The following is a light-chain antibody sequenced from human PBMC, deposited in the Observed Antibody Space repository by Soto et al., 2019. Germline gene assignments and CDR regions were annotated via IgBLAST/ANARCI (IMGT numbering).Light chain of an antibody. Sequence: QSALTQPASVSGSPGQSITISCTGTSSDVGGYNYVSWYQQHPGEAPKLMIYDVSNRPSGVSNRFSGYKSGNTASLTISGLQAEDEDDYYCSSYTSSSTLVVFGGGTKLTVL. V-gene: IGLV2-14*01. CDR2: DVS. CDR3: SSYTSSSTLVV. CDR1: SSDVGGYNY. J-gene: IGLJ2*01.